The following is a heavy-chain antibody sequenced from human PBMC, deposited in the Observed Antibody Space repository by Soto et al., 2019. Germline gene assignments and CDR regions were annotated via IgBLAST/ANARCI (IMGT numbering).Heavy chain of an antibody. Sequence: GASVKVSCKASGYTFTGYYMHWVRQAPGQGLEWMGWINPNSGGTNYAQKFQGWVTMTRDTSIITAYMELSRLRSDDTAVYYCARDHGLVSAAAGIADYWGQGTLVTVSS. CDR2: INPNSGGT. CDR3: ARDHGLVSAAAGIADY. V-gene: IGHV1-2*04. J-gene: IGHJ4*02. CDR1: GYTFTGYY. D-gene: IGHD6-13*01.